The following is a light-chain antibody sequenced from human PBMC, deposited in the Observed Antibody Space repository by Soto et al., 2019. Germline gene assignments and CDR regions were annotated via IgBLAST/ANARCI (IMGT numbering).Light chain of an antibody. J-gene: IGLJ1*01. Sequence: QSVLAQPASVSGSPGQSITISCTGTSGFVGSFSLVSWYQQHPVKAPKVMISEGHRRHSGVPYRFSGSTSVNSASLTISGLQAEDEAEYYCSSYTNINTRACVFATGNKVTVL. CDR3: SSYTNINTRACV. V-gene: IGLV2-14*02. CDR1: SGFVGSFSL. CDR2: EGH.